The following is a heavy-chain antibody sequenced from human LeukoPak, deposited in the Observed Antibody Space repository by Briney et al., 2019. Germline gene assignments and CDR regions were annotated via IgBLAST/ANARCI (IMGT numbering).Heavy chain of an antibody. CDR2: IYHSGST. D-gene: IGHD3-10*01. V-gene: IGHV4-38-2*02. J-gene: IGHJ6*02. Sequence: SETLSLTCTVSGYSISSGYYWGWIRQPPGKGLEWIGSIYHSGSTYYNPSLKSRVAISVDTSKNQFSLKLSSVTAADTAVYYCARGRPHEHALWFGLERYGMDVWGQGTTVTVSS. CDR1: GYSISSGYY. CDR3: ARGRPHEHALWFGLERYGMDV.